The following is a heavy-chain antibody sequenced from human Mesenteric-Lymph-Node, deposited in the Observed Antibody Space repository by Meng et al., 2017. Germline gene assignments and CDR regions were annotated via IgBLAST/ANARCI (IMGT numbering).Heavy chain of an antibody. V-gene: IGHV3-30*04. Sequence: GESLKISCAASGFTFSSYAMHWVRQAPGKGLEWVAVISYDGSNKYYADSVKGRFTISRDNAKNSLYLQMNSLRAEDTAVYYCARDAQYSSGWKYYFDYWGQGTLVTVSS. CDR1: GFTFSSYA. J-gene: IGHJ4*02. CDR3: ARDAQYSSGWKYYFDY. D-gene: IGHD6-19*01. CDR2: ISYDGSNK.